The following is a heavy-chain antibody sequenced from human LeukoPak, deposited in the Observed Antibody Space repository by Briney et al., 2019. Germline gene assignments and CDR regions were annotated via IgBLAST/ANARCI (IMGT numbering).Heavy chain of an antibody. CDR3: ARQSGYDQLFDY. CDR2: IYYSGST. J-gene: IGHJ4*02. D-gene: IGHD5-12*01. CDR1: GGSISSSGYY. Sequence: PSETLSLTCTVSGGSISSSGYYWGWIRQPPGKGLEWIGSIYYSGSTYYNPSLKSRVTISVDTSKNQFSLKLSSVTAADTAVYYCARQSGYDQLFDYWGQGTLVTVSS. V-gene: IGHV4-39*01.